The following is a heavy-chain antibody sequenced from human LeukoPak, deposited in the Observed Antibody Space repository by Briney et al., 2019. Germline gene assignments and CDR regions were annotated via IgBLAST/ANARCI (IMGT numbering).Heavy chain of an antibody. J-gene: IGHJ4*02. V-gene: IGHV3-30*04. CDR2: ISYDGSNK. Sequence: PGGSLRLSCAASGFTFSSYAMHWVRQAPGKGLEWVAVISYDGSNKYYADSVKGRFTISRDNSKNTLYLQMNSLRAEDTAVYYCARPLVVVTAIVPFDYWGQGTLVTVSS. CDR3: ARPLVVVTAIVPFDY. D-gene: IGHD2-21*02. CDR1: GFTFSSYA.